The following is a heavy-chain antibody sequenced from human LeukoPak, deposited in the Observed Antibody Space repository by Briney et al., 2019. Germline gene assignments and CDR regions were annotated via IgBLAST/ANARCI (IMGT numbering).Heavy chain of an antibody. Sequence: GGSLRLSCAASGFTFGTYWMHWVRQAPGKGLVWVSHINSDGSSTSYADSVKGRFIISRDNAKHTLYLQLNSLRAEDTAVYYCARDHLYGDGWGSYSYWGQGTLVTVSS. CDR1: GFTFGTYW. CDR3: ARDHLYGDGWGSYSY. CDR2: INSDGSST. J-gene: IGHJ4*02. V-gene: IGHV3-74*01. D-gene: IGHD3-10*01.